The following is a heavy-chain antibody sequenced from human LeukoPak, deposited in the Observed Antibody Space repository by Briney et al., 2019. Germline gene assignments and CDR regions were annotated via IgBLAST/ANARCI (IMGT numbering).Heavy chain of an antibody. J-gene: IGHJ4*02. Sequence: PGGSLRLSCAASGFTFSSYSMNWVRQAPGKGLEWVSSISSSSSYIYYADSVKGRFTISRDNAKNSLYLQMNSLRAEDTAIYYCAKGSSGGRPYYFDYWGQGTLVTVSS. CDR3: AKGSSGGRPYYFDY. CDR2: ISSSSSYI. V-gene: IGHV3-21*04. CDR1: GFTFSSYS. D-gene: IGHD3-22*01.